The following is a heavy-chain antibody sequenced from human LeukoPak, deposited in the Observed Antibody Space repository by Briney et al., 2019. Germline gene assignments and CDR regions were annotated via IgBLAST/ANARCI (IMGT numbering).Heavy chain of an antibody. CDR3: AREFVWFGELLAPPDY. CDR1: GYTFTSYA. V-gene: IGHV7-4-1*02. J-gene: IGHJ4*02. CDR2: INTNTGNP. Sequence: GASVKVSCKASGYTFTSYAMNWVRQAPGQGLEWMGWINTNTGNPTYAQGFTGRFVFSLDTSVSTAYLQISSLKAEDTAVYYCAREFVWFGELLAPPDYWGQGTLATVSS. D-gene: IGHD3-10*01.